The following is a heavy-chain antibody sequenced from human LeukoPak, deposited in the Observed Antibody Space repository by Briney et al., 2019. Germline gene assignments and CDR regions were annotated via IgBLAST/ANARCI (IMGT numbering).Heavy chain of an antibody. CDR2: IKRIADGGPT. V-gene: IGHV3-15*01. CDR1: GFIFSDAW. Sequence: GGSLRLSCAASGFIFSDAWMTWVRQAPGKGLEWVGRIKRIADGGPTDYAAPVKGRFTISRDDSKNTLYLQMNSLKIEDTAVYYCSTNQALDIWDQGTKVTVSS. J-gene: IGHJ3*02. CDR3: STNQALDI.